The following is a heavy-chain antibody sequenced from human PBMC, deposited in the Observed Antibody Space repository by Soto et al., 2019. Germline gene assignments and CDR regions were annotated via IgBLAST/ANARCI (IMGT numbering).Heavy chain of an antibody. J-gene: IGHJ3*02. CDR3: ARRYSGGRAFDI. CDR2: ISSSGNTI. D-gene: IGHD5-12*01. CDR1: EFTFSDYY. Sequence: QVQLVESGGGLVRPGESLRLSCAASEFTFSDYYMSWIRQAPGKGLEWVSSISSSGNTIYYADSVKGRFTISRDNAKNSLYLQMNSLRAEDTAVYYCARRYSGGRAFDICGQGTMVTVSS. V-gene: IGHV3-11*01.